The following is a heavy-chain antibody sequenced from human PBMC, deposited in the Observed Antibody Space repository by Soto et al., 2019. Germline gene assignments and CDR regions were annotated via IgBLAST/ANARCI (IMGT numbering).Heavy chain of an antibody. D-gene: IGHD4-17*01. V-gene: IGHV4-30-4*02. CDR3: ARVILTTGTWFDP. CDR1: GASISGTDSY. J-gene: IGHJ5*02. CDR2: IYNSGSL. Sequence: SETLSLTCTVSGASISGTDSYWNWVRQPPGKGLEWVGYIYNSGSLYYNPSLKSRIDMSLDTSKNQFSLKLSSVAAADTAVYYCARVILTTGTWFDPWGQGTLVTVSS.